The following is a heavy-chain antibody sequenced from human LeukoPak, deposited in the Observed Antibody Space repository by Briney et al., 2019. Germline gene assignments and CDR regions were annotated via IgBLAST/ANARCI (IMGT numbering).Heavy chain of an antibody. Sequence: SETLSLTCTVSGGSISSHYWSWIRQPPGKGLEWIGYIYYSGSTNYNPSLKSRVTISVDTSKNQFSLKLSSVTAADTAVYYCGRATYGDLNWFDPWGQGTLVTVSS. CDR1: GGSISSHY. CDR3: GRATYGDLNWFDP. D-gene: IGHD4-17*01. CDR2: IYYSGST. J-gene: IGHJ5*02. V-gene: IGHV4-59*11.